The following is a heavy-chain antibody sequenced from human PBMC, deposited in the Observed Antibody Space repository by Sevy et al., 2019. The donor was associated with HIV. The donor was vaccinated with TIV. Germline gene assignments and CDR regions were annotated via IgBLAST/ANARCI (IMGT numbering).Heavy chain of an antibody. J-gene: IGHJ3*02. CDR2: ISGSGGST. V-gene: IGHV3-23*01. CDR3: AKDVYSSSGYYPMGAFDI. D-gene: IGHD3-22*01. CDR1: RFTFVTYA. Sequence: GGSLRLSCAASRFTFVTYAMNWVRQAPGKGLEWVSGISGSGGSTYYADSVKGRFTISRDNSKNTLYLQMNSLRAEDTAVYYGAKDVYSSSGYYPMGAFDIWGQGTMVSVSS.